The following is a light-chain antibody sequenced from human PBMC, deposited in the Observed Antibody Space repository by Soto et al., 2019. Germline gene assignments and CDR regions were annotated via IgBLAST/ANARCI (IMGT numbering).Light chain of an antibody. CDR1: SSDVGGYNY. V-gene: IGLV2-11*01. CDR2: DVS. J-gene: IGLJ2*01. Sequence: QSVLTQPRSVSGSPGQSVTISCTGTSSDVGGYNYVSWYQQHPGKAPKLMIYDVSKRPSGVPDRFSGSKSGNTASLTISGLQAEDEADYYCCSYAGSYTLTVVFGGGTQLTVL. CDR3: CSYAGSYTLTVV.